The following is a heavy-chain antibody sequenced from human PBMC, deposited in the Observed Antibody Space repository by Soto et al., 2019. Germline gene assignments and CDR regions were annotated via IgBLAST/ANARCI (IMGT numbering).Heavy chain of an antibody. J-gene: IGHJ4*02. CDR1: GGSVNSDYYY. CDR2: IYYTGST. CDR3: AREYSNSPEAFDS. V-gene: IGHV4-61*01. D-gene: IGHD6-6*01. Sequence: QVQLQESGPGLVKPSETLSLTCTVSGGSVNSDYYYWSWIRQPPGKGLEWIGYIYYTGSTNYNPALASRVTISLAASRNQFSLKLSSVTAADTAVFYCAREYSNSPEAFDSWGQGALVTVSS.